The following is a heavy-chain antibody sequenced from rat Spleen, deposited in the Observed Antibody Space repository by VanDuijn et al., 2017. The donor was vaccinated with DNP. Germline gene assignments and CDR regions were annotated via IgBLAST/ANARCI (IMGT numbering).Heavy chain of an antibody. CDR3: ARHNNDYYFDY. CDR2: ISPSGGST. J-gene: IGHJ2*01. Sequence: EVQLVESGGGLVQPGRSLILSCTASGFSFTNYDMAWVRQAPTKGLEWVASISPSGGSTYYRDSVKGRFTVSRDNAKSSLYLQMDSLRSEDTATYYCARHNNDYYFDYWGQGVMVTVSS. V-gene: IGHV5-25*01. CDR1: GFSFTNYD. D-gene: IGHD1-10*01.